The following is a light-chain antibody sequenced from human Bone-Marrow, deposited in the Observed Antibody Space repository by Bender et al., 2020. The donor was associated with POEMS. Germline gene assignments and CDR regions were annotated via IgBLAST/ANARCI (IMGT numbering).Light chain of an antibody. CDR3: SSYASSKSIL. CDR1: SNDVGIYNY. J-gene: IGLJ2*01. V-gene: IGLV2-11*01. CDR2: EVN. Sequence: QSALTQVRSVSGSPGQSVTISCTGTSNDVGIYNYVSWYQHHPGKAPKLMIYEVNKRPSGVPDRFTGSKSANTASLTISGLQAEDEADYYCSSYASSKSILFGGGTKVTVL.